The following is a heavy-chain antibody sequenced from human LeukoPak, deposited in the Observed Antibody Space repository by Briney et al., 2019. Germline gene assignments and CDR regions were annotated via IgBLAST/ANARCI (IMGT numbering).Heavy chain of an antibody. CDR2: IYPTGQT. CDR3: ARYTNSWSALMGIDY. D-gene: IGHD6-13*01. Sequence: SETLSLTCTVSGVSISSSSDWWGWIRQPPGQGLEWIGSIYPTGQTYYSASLKSRVTTSVDTSKSQFSLKLSSVTAADTAVYFCARYTNSWSALMGIDYWGQGTLVTVSS. V-gene: IGHV4-39*01. CDR1: GVSISSSSDW. J-gene: IGHJ4*02.